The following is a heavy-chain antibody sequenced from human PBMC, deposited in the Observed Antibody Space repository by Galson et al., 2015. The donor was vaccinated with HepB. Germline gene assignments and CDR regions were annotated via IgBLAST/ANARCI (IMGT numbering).Heavy chain of an antibody. V-gene: IGHV4-39*01. CDR1: GGSISSSSYS. J-gene: IGHJ6*03. CDR3: ARVEYSSSPYYYYYYMDV. CDR2: IYYSGST. D-gene: IGHD6-6*01. Sequence: SETLSLTCTVSGGSISSSSYSWGWIRQPPGKGLEWIGSIYYSGSTYYNPSLRSRVTISVDTSKNQCSLKLSSVTAADTAVYYCARVEYSSSPYYYYYYMDVWGKGTTVTVSS.